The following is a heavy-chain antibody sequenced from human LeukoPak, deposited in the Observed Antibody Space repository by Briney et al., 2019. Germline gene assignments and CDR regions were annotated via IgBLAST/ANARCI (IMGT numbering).Heavy chain of an antibody. Sequence: SETLSLTCAVYGGSFSGYYWSWNRQPPGKGLEWIGEINHSGSTNYNPSLKSRVTISVDTSKNQLSLKLSSVTAADTAVYYCARVPTSDSSGYYSSFDYWGQGTLVTVSS. V-gene: IGHV4-34*01. CDR3: ARVPTSDSSGYYSSFDY. CDR1: GGSFSGYY. D-gene: IGHD3-22*01. CDR2: INHSGST. J-gene: IGHJ4*02.